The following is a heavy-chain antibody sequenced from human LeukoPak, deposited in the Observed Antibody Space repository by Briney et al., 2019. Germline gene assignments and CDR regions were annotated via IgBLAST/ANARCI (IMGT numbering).Heavy chain of an antibody. J-gene: IGHJ6*04. CDR2: IHASGST. CDR1: GASINTYY. V-gene: IGHV4-4*07. Sequence: SETLSLTCTVSGASINTYYWSWFRQPAGKGLEWIGRIHASGSTYYDPSLKSRVSMSIDMSKNQFSLRLNSVTAADTAVFYCARDIGSRIWGTGTTVTVSS. D-gene: IGHD1-26*01. CDR3: ARDIGSRI.